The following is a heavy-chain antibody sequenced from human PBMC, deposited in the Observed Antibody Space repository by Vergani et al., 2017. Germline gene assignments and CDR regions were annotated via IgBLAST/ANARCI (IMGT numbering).Heavy chain of an antibody. CDR1: GFTVSSNY. CDR3: AKDIGWGSAKDCSSTSCYLVVRAFDI. J-gene: IGHJ3*02. D-gene: IGHD2-2*01. CDR2: ISWNSGSI. V-gene: IGHV3-9*01. Sequence: EVQLVESGGGLVQPGGSLRLSCAASGFTVSSNYMSWVRQAPGKGLEWVSGISWNSGSIGYADSVKGRFTISRDNAKNSLYLQMNSLRAEDTALYYCAKDIGWGSAKDCSSTSCYLVVRAFDIWGQGTMVTVSS.